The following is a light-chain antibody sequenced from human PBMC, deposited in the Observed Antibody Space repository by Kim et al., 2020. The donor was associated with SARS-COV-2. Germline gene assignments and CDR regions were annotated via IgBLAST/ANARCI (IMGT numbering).Light chain of an antibody. J-gene: IGLJ3*02. CDR2: GNN. CDR3: QSFDTSLSGPV. V-gene: IGLV1-40*01. CDR1: SSNIGAGYD. Sequence: QSVLTQPPSVSGAPGQRVTISCTGSSSNIGAGYDVHWYQHLPGTAPKVLIYGNNNRPSGVPDRISGSKSGTSASLAITGLQAEDGADYYCQSFDTSLSGPVFGGGTQLTVL.